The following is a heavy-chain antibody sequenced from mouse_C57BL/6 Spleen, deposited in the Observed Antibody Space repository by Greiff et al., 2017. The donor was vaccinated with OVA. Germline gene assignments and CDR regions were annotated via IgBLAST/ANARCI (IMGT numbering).Heavy chain of an antibody. Sequence: VQLQQPGAELVKPGASVKLSCKASGYTFTSYWMHWVKQRPGQGLEWIGMIHPNSGSTNYNEKFKSKATLTVDKSSSTAYMQLSSLTSEDSAVYYCARKDDGYYYAMDYWGQGTSVTVSS. CDR1: GYTFTSYW. CDR2: IHPNSGST. CDR3: ARKDDGYYYAMDY. V-gene: IGHV1-64*01. J-gene: IGHJ4*01. D-gene: IGHD2-3*01.